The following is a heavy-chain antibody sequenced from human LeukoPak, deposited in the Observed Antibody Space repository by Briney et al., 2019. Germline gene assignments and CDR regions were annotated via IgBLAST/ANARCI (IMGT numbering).Heavy chain of an antibody. D-gene: IGHD1-26*01. V-gene: IGHV3-7*01. CDR1: GFTFSSYW. J-gene: IGHJ4*02. CDR2: IKKDGSEK. Sequence: PGGSLRLSCAASGFTFSSYWMSWVRQAPGKGLEWVANIKKDGSEKYYVDSVKGRFTISRDNAKNSLYLQMGSLTVEDMAVYYCARSRVGAFDNWGQGTLVTVSS. CDR3: ARSRVGAFDN.